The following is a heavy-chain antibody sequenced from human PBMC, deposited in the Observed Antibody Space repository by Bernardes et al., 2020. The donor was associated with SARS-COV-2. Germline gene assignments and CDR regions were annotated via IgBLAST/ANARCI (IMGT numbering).Heavy chain of an antibody. D-gene: IGHD3-10*01. CDR1: GYTFTNYA. V-gene: IGHV7-4-1*02. Sequence: ASVKVSCKASGYTFTNYAINWVRQTPGQGLEWMGWIHTSTAIPTFAQGFTGRFVFSLDTSVSTAYLEISGVKAEDTAVYYCARGASGSYYNSYYWGQGTLVTVSS. CDR3: ARGASGSYYNSYY. J-gene: IGHJ4*02. CDR2: IHTSTAIP.